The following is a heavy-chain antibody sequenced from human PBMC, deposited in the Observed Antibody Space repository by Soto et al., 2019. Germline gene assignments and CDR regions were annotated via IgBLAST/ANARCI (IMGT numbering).Heavy chain of an antibody. CDR2: ISGSGGST. Sequence: GCRITRCSSSGSTVSSYARSGDRQAPGKGLEWVSAISGSGGSTYYADSVKGRFTISRDNSKNTLHLQMNSLRAEDKAVYYCAKDRRGWPFAFDIWGQGTMVTVS. CDR3: AKDRRGWPFAFDI. J-gene: IGHJ3*02. CDR1: GSTVSSYA. V-gene: IGHV3-23*01.